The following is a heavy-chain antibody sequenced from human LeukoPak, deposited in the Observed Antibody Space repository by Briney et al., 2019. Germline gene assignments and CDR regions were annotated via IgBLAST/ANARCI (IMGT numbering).Heavy chain of an antibody. Sequence: PSETLSLTCTVSGGSISSSSYYWGWIRQPPGKGLEWIGYIYHSGSTYYNPSLKSRVTISVDRSKNQFSLKLSSVTAADTAVYYCARLTLRYCSGGSCYPIDYWGQGTLVTVSS. CDR3: ARLTLRYCSGGSCYPIDY. CDR1: GGSISSSSYY. J-gene: IGHJ4*02. D-gene: IGHD2-15*01. V-gene: IGHV4-39*07. CDR2: IYHSGST.